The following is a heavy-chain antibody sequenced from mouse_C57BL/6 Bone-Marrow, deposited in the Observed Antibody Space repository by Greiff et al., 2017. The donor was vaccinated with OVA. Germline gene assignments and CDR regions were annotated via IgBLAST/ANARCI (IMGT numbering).Heavy chain of an antibody. CDR2: IDPSDSYT. Sequence: QVQLQQPGAELVKPGASVKLSCKASGYTFTSYWMKWVKQRPGQGLEWIGEIDPSDSYTNYNQKFKGKATLTVDTSSSTAYMQLSSLTSEDSAVYYCARRRGEFAYWGQGTLVTVSA. V-gene: IGHV1-50*01. CDR3: ARRRGEFAY. J-gene: IGHJ3*01. CDR1: GYTFTSYW.